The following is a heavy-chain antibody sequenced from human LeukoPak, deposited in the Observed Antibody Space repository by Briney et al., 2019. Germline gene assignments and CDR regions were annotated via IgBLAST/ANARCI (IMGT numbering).Heavy chain of an antibody. CDR1: GFTLSDYY. Sequence: GGSLRLSCAASGFTLSDYYMSWIRQAPGKGLEGVSYISSSGSTIYYADSVKGRFTISRDNAKNSLYLQMNSLRAEDTAVYYCARSADSSGYAKFDYWGQGTLVTVSS. D-gene: IGHD3-22*01. CDR3: ARSADSSGYAKFDY. V-gene: IGHV3-11*04. J-gene: IGHJ4*02. CDR2: ISSSGSTI.